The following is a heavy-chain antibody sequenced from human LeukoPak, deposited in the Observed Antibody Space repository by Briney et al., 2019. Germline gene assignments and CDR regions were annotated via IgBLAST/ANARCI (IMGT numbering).Heavy chain of an antibody. CDR1: GGSISSGGYY. V-gene: IGHV4-31*03. D-gene: IGHD3-10*01. Sequence: SSETLSLTCTVSGGSISSGGYYWSWIRQHPGKGLEWIGYIYYSGSTYYNPSLKSRVTISVDTSKNQFSLKLSSVTAADTAVYYCARGLGPGRFGESIYLDYWGQGTLVTVSS. J-gene: IGHJ4*02. CDR2: IYYSGST. CDR3: ARGLGPGRFGESIYLDY.